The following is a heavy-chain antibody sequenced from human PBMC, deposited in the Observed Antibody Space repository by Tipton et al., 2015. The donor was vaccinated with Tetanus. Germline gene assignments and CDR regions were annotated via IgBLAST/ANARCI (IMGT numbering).Heavy chain of an antibody. CDR3: ARGHYYYGMDV. CDR2: IYPKDSDT. J-gene: IGHJ6*02. V-gene: IGHV5-51*01. Sequence: QLVQSGAEVKKPGESLRISCKGSGFNFTTYWLGWVRQMPGKGLEFMGIIYPKDSDTRNSPPFQGQVTISADKSISTVYLHWGSLKASDTAIYYCARGHYYYGMDVWGQGTTVIVSS. CDR1: GFNFTTYW.